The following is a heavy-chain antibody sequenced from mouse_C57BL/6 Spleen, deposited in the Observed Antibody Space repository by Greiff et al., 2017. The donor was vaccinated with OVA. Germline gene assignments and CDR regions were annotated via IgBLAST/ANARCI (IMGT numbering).Heavy chain of an antibody. CDR2: IHPTDSDT. CDR3: AISDGYPYYFDY. D-gene: IGHD2-3*01. J-gene: IGHJ2*01. Sequence: QVQLQQPGADRVNPGAQVKVSGKASGSTFPGYWWPGLKRRPGQGLEWIGGIHPTDSDTNNNQKFKGKATLTVDKSSSTAYMQLSSLTSEDSAVYYCAISDGYPYYFDYWGKGTTLTVSS. V-gene: IGHV1-74*01. CDR1: GSTFPGYW.